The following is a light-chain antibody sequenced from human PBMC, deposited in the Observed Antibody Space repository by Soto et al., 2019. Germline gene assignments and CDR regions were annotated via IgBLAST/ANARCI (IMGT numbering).Light chain of an antibody. J-gene: IGKJ1*01. V-gene: IGKV1-5*03. CDR3: QQYNSYST. CDR1: QSISSW. Sequence: DIQMTQSPSTLSSSVGDRVTITCRASQSISSWLAWYQQKPGKAPKLLIYKASSLESGVPSRFSGSGSGTEFTLTISSLQPDDFATYDCQQYNSYSTFGQGTKV. CDR2: KAS.